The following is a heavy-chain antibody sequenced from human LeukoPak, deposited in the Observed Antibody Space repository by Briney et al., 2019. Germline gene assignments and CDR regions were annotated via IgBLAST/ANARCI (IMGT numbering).Heavy chain of an antibody. J-gene: IGHJ6*02. V-gene: IGHV3-53*01. Sequence: GGSLRLSCAASGFTVSSNYMSWVRQAPGKGLEWVPVIYSGGSTYYADSVKGRFTISRDNSKNTLYLQMNSLRAEDTAVYYCARADSSSWDLDYYGMDVWGQGTTVTVSS. CDR1: GFTVSSNY. CDR2: IYSGGST. CDR3: ARADSSSWDLDYYGMDV. D-gene: IGHD6-13*01.